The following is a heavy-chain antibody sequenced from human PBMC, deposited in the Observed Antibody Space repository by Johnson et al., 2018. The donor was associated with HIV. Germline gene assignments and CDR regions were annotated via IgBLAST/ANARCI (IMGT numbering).Heavy chain of an antibody. V-gene: IGHV3-23*04. Sequence: VQLVESGGGLVQPGGSLRLSCAASGFTFSSYAMDWVRQTPGKGLAWVSAVSAGGDNTYYADSVEGRFTISRDNSKNTLYLQMNSLRAEDTAVYYCETSHGSHGAFDIWGQGTMVTVSS. CDR2: VSAGGDNT. D-gene: IGHD1-26*01. CDR1: GFTFSSYA. CDR3: ETSHGSHGAFDI. J-gene: IGHJ3*02.